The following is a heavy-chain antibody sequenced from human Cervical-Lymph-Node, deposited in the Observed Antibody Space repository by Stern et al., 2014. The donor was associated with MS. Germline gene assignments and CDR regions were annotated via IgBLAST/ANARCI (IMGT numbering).Heavy chain of an antibody. J-gene: IGHJ4*02. CDR1: GGTFSSSD. CDR3: ALGGFGHYFEY. Sequence: QVQLVQSGAEVQKPGSSVTLSCRASGGTFSSSDISWVRQAPGQGLEWMGGIIPIIGTANYAQKYQGRVTITADESTSTAYMELSSLRSEDTAIYYCALGGFGHYFEYWGQGTLVTVSS. D-gene: IGHD3-10*01. V-gene: IGHV1-69*01. CDR2: IIPIIGTA.